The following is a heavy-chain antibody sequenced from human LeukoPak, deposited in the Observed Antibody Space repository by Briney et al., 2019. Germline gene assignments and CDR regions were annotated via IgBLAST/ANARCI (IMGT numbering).Heavy chain of an antibody. CDR3: ARDNYDNSGYLDY. D-gene: IGHD3-9*01. CDR1: GFTFSSYS. V-gene: IGHV3-21*01. CDR2: INGSDRNFI. Sequence: GGSLRLSCAASGFTFSSYSMNWVRQAPGKGLEWVSCINGSDRNFIYYADSVKSRFTISRDNAKSLVYLQMNSLRAEDTAIYYCARDNYDNSGYLDYWGQGARVTVSA. J-gene: IGHJ4*02.